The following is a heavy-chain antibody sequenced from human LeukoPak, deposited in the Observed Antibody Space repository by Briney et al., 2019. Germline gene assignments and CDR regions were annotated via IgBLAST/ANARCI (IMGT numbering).Heavy chain of an antibody. J-gene: IGHJ4*02. Sequence: GGSLRLSCAASGFTFSSYAMSWVRQAPGKGLEWVSSISASGGGTYYADSAKGRFTISRDNAKNSLYLQMNSLRAEDTAVYYCARDKQYQLFGSSDDWGQGTLVTVSS. V-gene: IGHV3-23*01. D-gene: IGHD2-2*01. CDR3: ARDKQYQLFGSSDD. CDR1: GFTFSSYA. CDR2: ISASGGGT.